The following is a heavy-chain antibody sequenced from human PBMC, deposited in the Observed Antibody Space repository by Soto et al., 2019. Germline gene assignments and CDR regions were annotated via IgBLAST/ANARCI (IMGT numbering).Heavy chain of an antibody. Sequence: TGGSLRLSCAASGFTFSSYSMNWVRQAPGKGLEWVSSISSSSSYIYYADSVKGRFTISRDNAKNSLYLQMNSLRAEDTAVYYCAGDLGYCSGGSCSGWFDPWGQGTLVTVSS. D-gene: IGHD2-15*01. V-gene: IGHV3-21*01. CDR1: GFTFSSYS. CDR2: ISSSSSYI. J-gene: IGHJ5*02. CDR3: AGDLGYCSGGSCSGWFDP.